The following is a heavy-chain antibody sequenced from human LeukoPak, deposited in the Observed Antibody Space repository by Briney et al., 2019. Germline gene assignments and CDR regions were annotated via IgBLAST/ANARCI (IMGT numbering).Heavy chain of an antibody. Sequence: KASETLSLTCTVCGGSISSYYWSWIRQPPGKGVEWIGYIYYSGSTNYNPSLKSRVTISVDTSKNQFSLKLSSVTAADTAVYYCARMVDTAMGPGDYWGQGTLVTVSS. CDR3: ARMVDTAMGPGDY. D-gene: IGHD5-18*01. CDR2: IYYSGST. CDR1: GGSISSYY. J-gene: IGHJ4*02. V-gene: IGHV4-59*01.